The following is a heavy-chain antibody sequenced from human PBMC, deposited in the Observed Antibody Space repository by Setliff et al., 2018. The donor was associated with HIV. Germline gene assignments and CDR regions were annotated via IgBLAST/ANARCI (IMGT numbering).Heavy chain of an antibody. Sequence: PSETLSLTCSVSGRSITTGGLYWNWIRQHPGKGLEWIGYIYHSGSTNYNPSLKSRVTISVDTAKNQFSLNLTSVTAADTAVYYCARGGFKWSGSYADYWGQGTLVTVSS. CDR3: ARGGFKWSGSYADY. D-gene: IGHD1-26*01. V-gene: IGHV4-31*03. CDR1: GRSITTGGLY. CDR2: IYHSGST. J-gene: IGHJ4*02.